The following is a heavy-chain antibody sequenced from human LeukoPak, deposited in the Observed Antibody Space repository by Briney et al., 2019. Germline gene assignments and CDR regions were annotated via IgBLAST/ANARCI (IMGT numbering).Heavy chain of an antibody. D-gene: IGHD3-16*01. CDR1: GYTFTSYG. Sequence: ASVKVSCKASGYTFTSYGISWVRQAPGQGLEWMGWISAYNGNTNYAQKLQGRVTMTTDTSTSTAYMELRSLRSDGTAVYYCARAHYGSPNDNYYYYYGMDVWGQGTTVTVSS. CDR3: ARAHYGSPNDNYYYYYGMDV. CDR2: ISAYNGNT. J-gene: IGHJ6*02. V-gene: IGHV1-18*01.